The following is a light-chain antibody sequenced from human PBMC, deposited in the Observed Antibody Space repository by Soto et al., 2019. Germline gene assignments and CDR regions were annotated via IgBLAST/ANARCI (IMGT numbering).Light chain of an antibody. CDR2: GAS. CDR1: ESIGRN. J-gene: IGKJ5*01. CDR3: QRYNSWPPIT. V-gene: IGKV3-15*01. Sequence: DIVMTQSPATLSVSPGERATLSCMASESIGRNLAWYQQRPGQAPRLLIYGASTRAAGIPARFSGGGSGTEFTLTISSLQSEDFAVYYCQRYNSWPPITFGQGTRLEI.